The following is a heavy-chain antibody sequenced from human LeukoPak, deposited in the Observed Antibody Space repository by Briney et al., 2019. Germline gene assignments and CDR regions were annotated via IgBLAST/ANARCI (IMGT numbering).Heavy chain of an antibody. J-gene: IGHJ6*03. CDR1: GFTFSSYS. Sequence: GGSLRLSCAASGFTFSSYSMNWVRQAPGKGLEWVSSISSSSSYIYYADSVKGRFTISRDNAKNSLYLQMNSLRAEDTAVYYCAREKSRGYYMDVWGKGTTVTVSS. CDR3: AREKSRGYYMDV. CDR2: ISSSSSYI. V-gene: IGHV3-21*01. D-gene: IGHD3-10*01.